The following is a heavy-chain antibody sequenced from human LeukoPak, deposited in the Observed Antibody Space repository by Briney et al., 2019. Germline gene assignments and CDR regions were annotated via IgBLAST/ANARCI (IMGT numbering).Heavy chain of an antibody. V-gene: IGHV1-18*01. Sequence: VKVSCKASGYTFTRYGISWVRQAPGQGLEWMGWISAYNGNTNYAQKFQGRVTMTRDTSISTAYMELSRLSSDDTAVYYCARGDSSRGYYYMDVWGKGTTVTVSS. CDR1: GYTFTRYG. CDR2: ISAYNGNT. J-gene: IGHJ6*03. D-gene: IGHD2-21*01. CDR3: ARGDSSRGYYYMDV.